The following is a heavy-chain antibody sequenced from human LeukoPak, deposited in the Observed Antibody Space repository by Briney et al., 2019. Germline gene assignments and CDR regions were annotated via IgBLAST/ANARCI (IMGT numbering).Heavy chain of an antibody. CDR2: INPNSGGT. Sequence: ASVKVSCKASGYTFTGYYMHWVRQAPGQGLEWMVWINPNSGGTNYAQKFQGWVTMTRDTSISTAYMELSRLRSDDTAVYYCARGEAARPGGYYFDYWGQGTLVTVSS. V-gene: IGHV1-2*04. J-gene: IGHJ4*02. CDR3: ARGEAARPGGYYFDY. CDR1: GYTFTGYY. D-gene: IGHD6-6*01.